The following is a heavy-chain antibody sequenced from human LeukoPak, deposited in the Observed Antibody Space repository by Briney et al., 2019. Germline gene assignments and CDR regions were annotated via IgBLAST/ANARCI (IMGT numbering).Heavy chain of an antibody. CDR1: GFTFSTYG. J-gene: IGHJ6*02. CDR2: ISYDGSNK. Sequence: PGGSLRLSCAASGFTFSTYGMHWVRQAPGKGLEWVAVISYDGSNKYYADSVKGRFTISRDNSKNTLYLQMNSLRAEDTAVYYCAKDGPERRSYYYYGMDAWGQGTTVTVSS. D-gene: IGHD1-1*01. V-gene: IGHV3-30*18. CDR3: AKDGPERRSYYYYGMDA.